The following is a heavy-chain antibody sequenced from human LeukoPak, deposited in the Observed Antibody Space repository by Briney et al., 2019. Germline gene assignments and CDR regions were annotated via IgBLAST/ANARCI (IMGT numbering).Heavy chain of an antibody. CDR2: ISSNGGST. D-gene: IGHD3-16*02. CDR3: VKDGSDWGYDYVWGSYRIFFDY. J-gene: IGHJ4*02. CDR1: GFTFSSYA. Sequence: GGSLRLSCSASGFTFSSYAMHWVRQAPGKGLEYVSAISSNGGSTYYADSVKGRFTISRDNSKNTLYLQISSLRAEDTAVYYCVKDGSDWGYDYVWGSYRIFFDYWGQGTLVTVSS. V-gene: IGHV3-64D*06.